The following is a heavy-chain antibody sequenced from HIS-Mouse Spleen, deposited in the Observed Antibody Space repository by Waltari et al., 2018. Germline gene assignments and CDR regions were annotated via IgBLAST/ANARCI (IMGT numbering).Heavy chain of an antibody. CDR3: ARDSWAYAIEYFQH. Sequence: QVQLQESGPGLVKPSETLSLTCTVSGYSISSGYYWGWIRQPPGEGLGWIGSIYHSGSTYYNPSLKSRVTISVDTSKNQFSLKLSSVTAADTAVYYCARDSWAYAIEYFQHWGQGTLVTVSS. V-gene: IGHV4-38-2*02. CDR1: GYSISSGYY. D-gene: IGHD2-8*01. J-gene: IGHJ1*01. CDR2: IYHSGST.